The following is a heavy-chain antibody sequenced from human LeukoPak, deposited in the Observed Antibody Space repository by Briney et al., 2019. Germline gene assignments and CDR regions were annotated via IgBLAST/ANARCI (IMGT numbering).Heavy chain of an antibody. CDR3: ARDVEMAKHYFDY. D-gene: IGHD5-24*01. V-gene: IGHV1-46*01. CDR1: GYTFSSYF. J-gene: IGHJ4*02. Sequence: VASVKVSCKASGYTFSSYFMHWVRQAPGQGLEWMGIINPRGGSTSYAQKFQGRVTMTRDTSTSTVYMELSSLRSEDTAVYYCARDVEMAKHYFDYWGQGTLVTVSS. CDR2: INPRGGST.